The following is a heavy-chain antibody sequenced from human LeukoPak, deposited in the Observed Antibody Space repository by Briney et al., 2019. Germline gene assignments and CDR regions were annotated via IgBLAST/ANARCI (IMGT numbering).Heavy chain of an antibody. CDR1: GGSFSGYY. CDR3: ARDGDIAPH. D-gene: IGHD5-12*01. J-gene: IGHJ4*02. CDR2: IYYSGST. V-gene: IGHV4-34*01. Sequence: PSETLSLTCAVYGGSFSGYYWSWIRQPPGKGLEWIGSIYYSGSTYYNPSLKSRVTISVDTSKNQFSLKLSSVTAADTAVYYCARDGDIAPHWGQGTLVTVSS.